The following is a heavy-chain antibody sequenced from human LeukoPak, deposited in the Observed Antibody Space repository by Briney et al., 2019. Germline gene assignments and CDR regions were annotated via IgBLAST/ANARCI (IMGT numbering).Heavy chain of an antibody. D-gene: IGHD2-2*01. CDR2: IIPIFGTA. V-gene: IGHV1-69*05. CDR3: ARGEYCSSTSCHPEDWFDP. CDR1: GGTFSSYA. Sequence: GASVKVSCKAFGGTFSSYAISWVRQAPGQGLEWMGGIIPIFGTANYAQKFQGRVTITTDESTSTAYMELSSLRSEDTAVYYCARGEYCSSTSCHPEDWFDPWGQGTLVTVSS. J-gene: IGHJ5*02.